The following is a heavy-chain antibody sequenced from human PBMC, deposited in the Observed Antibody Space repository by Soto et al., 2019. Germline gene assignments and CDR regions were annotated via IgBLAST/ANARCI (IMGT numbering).Heavy chain of an antibody. CDR1: GFTFSTYA. J-gene: IGHJ5*02. CDR3: AKEETYYYGSGKNWFDP. D-gene: IGHD3-10*01. V-gene: IGHV3-23*01. Sequence: GGSLRLSCAASGFTFSTYAMSWVRQAPGKGLEWVSGISGTGGSTYYADSVKGRFIISRDNSKNTLYLQMNSLTAEDKAVYYCAKEETYYYGSGKNWFDPWGQGTQVTVSS. CDR2: ISGTGGST.